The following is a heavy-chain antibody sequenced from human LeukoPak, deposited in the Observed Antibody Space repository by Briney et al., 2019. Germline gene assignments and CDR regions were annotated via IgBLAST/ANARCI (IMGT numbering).Heavy chain of an antibody. CDR3: ASASGSYRPRRPAVLPDL. J-gene: IGHJ2*01. Sequence: SVKVSCKASGGTFSSYAISWARQAPGQGLEWMGGIIPIFGTANYAQKFQGRVTITADESTSTAYMELSSLRSEDTAVYYCASASGSYRPRRPAVLPDLWGRGTLVTVSS. CDR1: GGTFSSYA. CDR2: IIPIFGTA. V-gene: IGHV1-69*13. D-gene: IGHD1-26*01.